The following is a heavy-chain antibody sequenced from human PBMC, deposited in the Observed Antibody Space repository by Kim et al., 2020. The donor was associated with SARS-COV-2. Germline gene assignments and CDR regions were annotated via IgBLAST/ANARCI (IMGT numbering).Heavy chain of an antibody. CDR1: GFTFTTYA. V-gene: IGHV3-23*01. J-gene: IGHJ4*02. CDR2: IYGGGGTT. D-gene: IGHD2-8*02. Sequence: GGSLRLSCTASGFTFTTYAMSWVRQAPGKGLEWVSGIYGGGGTTFYVDSVKGRFTISRDDSKNTLYLQMNTLRADDTATYYCPKGGWGCVLDYWGPGTLV. CDR3: PKGGWGCVLDY.